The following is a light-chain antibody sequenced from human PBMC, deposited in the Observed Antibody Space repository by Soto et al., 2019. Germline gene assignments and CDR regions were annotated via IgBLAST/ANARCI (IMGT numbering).Light chain of an antibody. CDR1: QSVSTY. CDR2: DVS. J-gene: IGKJ1*01. Sequence: EIVLTQSPATLSLSPGERATLSCRASQSVSTYLAWYQQKAGQAPRLLIYDVSNRATGIPARFSGSGSGTDFTLTISSLEPEDFAVYYCQQRSTRPPWTFGQGTTLEIK. CDR3: QQRSTRPPWT. V-gene: IGKV3-11*01.